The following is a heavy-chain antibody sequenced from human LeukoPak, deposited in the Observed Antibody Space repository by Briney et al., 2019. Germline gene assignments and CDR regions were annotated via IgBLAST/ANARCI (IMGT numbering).Heavy chain of an antibody. V-gene: IGHV3-23*01. CDR2: ISGSSGST. CDR1: GFSFSSNG. Sequence: GGSLRLSCAASGFSFSSNGMSWVRQAPGKGLEWVSTISGSSGSTYYADSVKGRFTISRDNSKNTLYLQMNSLRAEDTAVYYCARAKRNGFDIWGQGTMVTVSS. CDR3: ARAKRNGFDI. J-gene: IGHJ3*02.